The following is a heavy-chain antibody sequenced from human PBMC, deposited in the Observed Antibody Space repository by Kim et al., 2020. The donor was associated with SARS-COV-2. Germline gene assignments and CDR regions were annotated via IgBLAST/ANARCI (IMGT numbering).Heavy chain of an antibody. CDR3: AGLRVRPPYYYGMDV. J-gene: IGHJ6*02. V-gene: IGHV4-59*13. CDR1: GGSISSYY. Sequence: SETLSLTCTVSGGSISSYYWSWIRQPPGKGLEWIGYIYYSGSTNYNPSLKSRVTISVDTSKNQFSLKLSSVTAADTAVYYCAGLRVRPPYYYGMDVWGQGTTVTVSS. D-gene: IGHD3-10*01. CDR2: IYYSGST.